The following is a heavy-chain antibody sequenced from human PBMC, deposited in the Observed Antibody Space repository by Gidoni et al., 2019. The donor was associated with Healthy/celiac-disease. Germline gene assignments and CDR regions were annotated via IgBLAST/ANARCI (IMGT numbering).Heavy chain of an antibody. CDR1: GLTCSSCW. Sequence: EVQLVESGGGWVKSGGSRMRCGAASGLTCSSCWMGWVRQAPGKGLGWLVNIKHDESDKDYVVSGQCPFTSSRDNAKNSLYLQMHSLGAEDTAVYYCARDRGLQGGFAPWGQGTLVTVSS. CDR2: IKHDESDK. CDR3: ARDRGLQGGFAP. V-gene: IGHV3-7*03. J-gene: IGHJ5*02. D-gene: IGHD3-10*01.